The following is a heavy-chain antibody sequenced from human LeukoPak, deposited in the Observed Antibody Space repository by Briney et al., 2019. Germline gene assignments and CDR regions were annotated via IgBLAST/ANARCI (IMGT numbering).Heavy chain of an antibody. CDR2: ISGSGGST. CDR3: ARRRPGYYYDSSGSSAPDFDY. CDR1: GFTFSSYA. J-gene: IGHJ4*02. V-gene: IGHV3-23*01. D-gene: IGHD3-22*01. Sequence: GGSLRLSCAASGFTFSSYAMSWVRQAPGKRLEWVSAISGSGGSTYYADSVKGRFTISRDNSKNTLYLQMNSLRAEDTAVYYCARRRPGYYYDSSGSSAPDFDYWGQGTLVTVSS.